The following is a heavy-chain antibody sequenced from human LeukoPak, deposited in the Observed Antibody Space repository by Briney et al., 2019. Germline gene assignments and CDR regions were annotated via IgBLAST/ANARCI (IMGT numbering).Heavy chain of an antibody. Sequence: PGGSLRLSCAASGFTFSSYWMHWVRQAPGKGLVWVSRVNSDGSITSYADSVKGRFTISRDNAKNTLYLQMNSLRAEDTAMYYCTRGYSSGWYYFDYWGQGTLVTVSS. J-gene: IGHJ4*02. CDR1: GFTFSSYW. CDR3: TRGYSSGWYYFDY. V-gene: IGHV3-74*01. D-gene: IGHD6-19*01. CDR2: VNSDGSIT.